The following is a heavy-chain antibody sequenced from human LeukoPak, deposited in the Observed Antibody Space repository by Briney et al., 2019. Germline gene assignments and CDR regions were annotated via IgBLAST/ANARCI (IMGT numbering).Heavy chain of an antibody. J-gene: IGHJ4*02. CDR3: ARVAVLRCIDY. Sequence: SQTLSLTCTVSGGSISSGGYYWSWIRQHPGKGLEWIGYIYYSGSTYYNPSLKSRVTISVDTSKNQFSLKLSSVTAADTAVHYCARVAVLRCIDYWGQGTLVTVSS. V-gene: IGHV4-31*03. CDR1: GGSISSGGYY. CDR2: IYYSGST. D-gene: IGHD4-17*01.